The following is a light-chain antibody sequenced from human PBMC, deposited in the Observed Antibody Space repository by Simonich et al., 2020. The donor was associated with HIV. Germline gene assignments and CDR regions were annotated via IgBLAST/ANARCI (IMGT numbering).Light chain of an antibody. J-gene: IGKJ1*01. V-gene: IGKV4-1*01. CDR3: QQYYTTPPT. Sequence: DIVMTQSPDSLAVSLGERATINCKSSQSVLYSSNTKNYLAWYQQKPGQPPKLLIYWASTRESGVPDRFSGSGSGTDFTLTISSLQAEDVAIYSCQQYYTTPPTFGQGTKVEIK. CDR2: WAS. CDR1: QSVLYSSNTKNY.